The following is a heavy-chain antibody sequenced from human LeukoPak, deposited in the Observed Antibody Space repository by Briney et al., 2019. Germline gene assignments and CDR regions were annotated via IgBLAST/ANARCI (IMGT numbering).Heavy chain of an antibody. CDR2: IQVKSEGGTT. D-gene: IGHD3-16*01. CDR1: GFSSSDAW. Sequence: PAGSLRLSWAASGFSSSDAWMSWVRQAPGKGLEWVGHIQVKSEGGTTDYAAPVKGRFIISRDDSKNTLYLEMNSLKTEDTAVYYCAAGRLGATRPKSFGFGGQGTLVTVSS. CDR3: AAGRLGATRPKSFGF. J-gene: IGHJ4*02. V-gene: IGHV3-15*01.